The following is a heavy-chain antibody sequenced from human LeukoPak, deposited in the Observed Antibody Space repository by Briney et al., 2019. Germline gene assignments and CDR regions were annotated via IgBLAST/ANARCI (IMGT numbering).Heavy chain of an antibody. Sequence: SETLSLICIVSGGSITSYYWSWIRQPPGKGLEWIGRIYTSGTTKYNPSLKSRVTISVDTSKDQFSLRLSSVTAADTAVYYCARHNYYDSSGLSWFDPWGQGTLVTVSS. CDR2: IYTSGTT. CDR3: ARHNYYDSSGLSWFDP. D-gene: IGHD3-22*01. CDR1: GGSITSYY. V-gene: IGHV4-4*07. J-gene: IGHJ5*02.